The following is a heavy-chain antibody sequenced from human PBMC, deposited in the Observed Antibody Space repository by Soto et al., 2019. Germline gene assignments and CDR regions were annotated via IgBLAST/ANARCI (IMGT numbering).Heavy chain of an antibody. J-gene: IGHJ4*02. V-gene: IGHV3-23*01. CDR2: ISGSGGST. Sequence: LRLSCAASGFTFSSYAMSWVRQAPGKGLEWVPAISGSGGSTYYADSVKGRFTISRDNSKNTLYLQMNSLRAEDTAVYYCAIASSGWYSFDYWGQGTLVTVSS. D-gene: IGHD6-19*01. CDR1: GFTFSSYA. CDR3: AIASSGWYSFDY.